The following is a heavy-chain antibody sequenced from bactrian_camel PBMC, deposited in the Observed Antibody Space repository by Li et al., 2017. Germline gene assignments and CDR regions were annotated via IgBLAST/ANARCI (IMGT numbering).Heavy chain of an antibody. CDR1: PHSHRPYC. D-gene: IGHD2*01. CDR2: MDSNGNT. V-gene: IGHV3S56*01. CDR3: LVGSDY. J-gene: IGHJ4*01. Sequence: HVQLVESGGGAVMAGGSLRLSCEATPHSHRPYCMGWFRQVPGKEREGVAVMDSNGNTGYADFVKGRFTISRDNSRSTVILELTSLTIEDTAMYYCLVGSDYWGQGTQVTVS.